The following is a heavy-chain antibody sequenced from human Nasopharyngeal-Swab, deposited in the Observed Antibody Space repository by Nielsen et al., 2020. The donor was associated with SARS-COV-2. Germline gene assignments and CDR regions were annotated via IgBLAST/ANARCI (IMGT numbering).Heavy chain of an antibody. J-gene: IGHJ4*02. CDR3: AKALNWSPNHFDY. CDR2: LSGSDSSS. D-gene: IGHD1-1*01. CDR1: GFTFNNYANYA. V-gene: IGHV3-23*01. Sequence: GESLKISCAASGFTFNNYANYAMSWVRQAPGKGLEWISALSGSDSSSYYADSVKGRFTISRDNSKNTLYLQMNSLRAEDTAVYYCAKALNWSPNHFDYWGQGTLVTVSS.